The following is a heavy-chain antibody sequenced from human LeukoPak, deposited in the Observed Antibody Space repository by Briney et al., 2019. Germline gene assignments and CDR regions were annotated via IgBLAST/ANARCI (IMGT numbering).Heavy chain of an antibody. Sequence: GGSLRLSCVGSGFSFGSFGMSWVRQAPGMGLEWVSGIDGDGGKTYYADSVKGRFAISRDNSKNMLYLEINSLRPEDTAEYYCAKRDPTIRKFDYWGQGTLVIVSS. D-gene: IGHD3-16*01. J-gene: IGHJ4*02. CDR3: AKRDPTIRKFDY. CDR2: IDGDGGKT. V-gene: IGHV3-23*01. CDR1: GFSFGSFG.